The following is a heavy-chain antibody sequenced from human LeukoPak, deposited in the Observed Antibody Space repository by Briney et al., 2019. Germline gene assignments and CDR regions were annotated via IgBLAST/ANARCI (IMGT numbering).Heavy chain of an antibody. J-gene: IGHJ6*02. CDR1: GLTFSTYA. CDR2: IGGGGTT. CDR3: AQDRGARYPFGMDV. V-gene: IGHV3-23*01. D-gene: IGHD2-2*01. Sequence: PGGPLRLSCAASGLTFSTYAMRWIRQAPGKGLEWVSSIGGGGTTSYADSVKGRFTISRDLSKITVYLQMNSLRAEDTAVYYCAQDRGARYPFGMDVWGQGTTVTVSS.